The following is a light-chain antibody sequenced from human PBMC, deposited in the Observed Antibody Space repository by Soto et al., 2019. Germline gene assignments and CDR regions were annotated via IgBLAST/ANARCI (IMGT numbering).Light chain of an antibody. V-gene: IGKV3-20*01. CDR1: QSISRYY. Sequence: VLTQSPGTLSLSPGERATISCRARQSISRYYLAWYQHKPGQAPRLLMNGASSRATGIPHRFSGSGSGTAVTLTISSLEPEDCGVYYCQQSGGSPPYTFGQGTRLEIK. CDR2: GAS. J-gene: IGKJ2*01. CDR3: QQSGGSPPYT.